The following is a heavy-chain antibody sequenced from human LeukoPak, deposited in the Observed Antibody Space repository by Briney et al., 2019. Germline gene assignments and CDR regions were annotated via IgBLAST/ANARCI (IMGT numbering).Heavy chain of an antibody. CDR1: GYILSNYW. J-gene: IGHJ4*02. CDR2: IYLGDSET. V-gene: IGHV5-51*01. CDR3: ARLGDLLTGYYFDS. Sequence: GESLKISCQASGYILSNYWIGWVCPMPGKGLEWMGIIYLGDSETRYSPSFQGQVTISADRSINTAYLQWSSLKASDTAMYYCARLGDLLTGYYFDSWGQGTLVSVSS. D-gene: IGHD3-9*01.